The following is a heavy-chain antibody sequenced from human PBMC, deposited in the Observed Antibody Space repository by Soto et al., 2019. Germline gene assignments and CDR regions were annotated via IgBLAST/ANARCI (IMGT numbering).Heavy chain of an antibody. J-gene: IGHJ4*02. CDR3: VKDRWPYYDSSGYSLY. V-gene: IGHV1-18*01. CDR2: ISAYNGNT. D-gene: IGHD3-22*01. CDR1: GYTFTSYG. Sequence: ASVKVSCKASGYTFTSYGIIWVRQAPGQGLEWMGWISAYNGNTNYAQKLQGRVTMTTDTSTSTAYMELSSLRAEDTAVYYCVKDRWPYYDSSGYSLYWGQGTLVTVSS.